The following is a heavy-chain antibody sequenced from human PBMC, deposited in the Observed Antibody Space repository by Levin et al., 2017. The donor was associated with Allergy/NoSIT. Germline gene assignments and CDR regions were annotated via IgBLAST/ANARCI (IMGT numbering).Heavy chain of an antibody. CDR1: GGSISSRSHY. V-gene: IGHV4-39*01. J-gene: IGHJ2*01. D-gene: IGHD3-22*01. CDR3: ARHKFTYYYDSSGYYFDL. Sequence: SQILSLTCTVSGGSISSRSHYWGWVRQPPGKGLEWLGSIFHSGSTYNNPSLKSRVTISVDTSKNQFSLNLSSVTAADTAVYYCARHKFTYYYDSSGYYFDLWGRGTLVTVSS. CDR2: IFHSGST.